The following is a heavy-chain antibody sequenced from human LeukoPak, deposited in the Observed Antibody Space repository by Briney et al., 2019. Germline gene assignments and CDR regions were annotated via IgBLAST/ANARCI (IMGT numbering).Heavy chain of an antibody. CDR2: ISYDGSNK. V-gene: IGHV3-30*03. D-gene: IGHD3-22*01. CDR3: TSTFHLDSAFNR. CDR1: GFTFSSYG. J-gene: IGHJ1*01. Sequence: GSLRLSGAASGFTFSSYGMHWVRQAPGKGLEWVAVISYDGSNKYYADSVKGRFTISRDDSKNTLYLQMNSLKTEDTAVYYCTSTFHLDSAFNRWGQGSLVIVSS.